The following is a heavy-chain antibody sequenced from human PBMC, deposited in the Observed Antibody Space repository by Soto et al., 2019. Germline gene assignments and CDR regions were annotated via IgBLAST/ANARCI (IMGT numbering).Heavy chain of an antibody. CDR1: GFTLSDHY. J-gene: IGHJ4*02. D-gene: IGHD1-26*01. V-gene: IGHV3-72*01. CDR2: TKNKANRYTT. CDR3: ARWVSGSPHN. Sequence: GGSLRLSCAASGFTLSDHYMDWVRQAPGKGLEWVGRTKNKANRYTTEYAASVNGRFTISRDDSKNSLYLQMNSLKTEDTAVYYCARWVSGSPHNWGQGTLVTVYS.